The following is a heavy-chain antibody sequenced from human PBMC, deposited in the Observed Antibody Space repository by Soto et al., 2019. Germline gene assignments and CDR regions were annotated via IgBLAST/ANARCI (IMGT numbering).Heavy chain of an antibody. V-gene: IGHV1-3*01. CDR3: VRRHVSATGIDWFDP. CDR1: GYTFTSYG. CDR2: INAANGDT. J-gene: IGHJ5*02. Sequence: ASVKVSCKASGYTFTSYGIHWVRQAPGQRLEWMGWINAANGDTKYSPKFQGRVTITRDTSASTAYMELSSLRSEDTAVYYCVRRHVSATGIDWFDPWGQGHLGTGS. D-gene: IGHD6-13*01.